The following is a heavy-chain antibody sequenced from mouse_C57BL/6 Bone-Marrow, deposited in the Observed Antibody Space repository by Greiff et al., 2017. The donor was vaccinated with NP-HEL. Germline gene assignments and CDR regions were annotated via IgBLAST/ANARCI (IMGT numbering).Heavy chain of an antibody. CDR3: AKNPYDGYYVGYFDV. J-gene: IGHJ1*03. D-gene: IGHD2-3*01. V-gene: IGHV2-5*01. CDR1: GFSLTSYG. Sequence: VQRVDSGPGLVQPSQSLSITCTVSGFSLTSYGVHWVRQSPGKGLEWLGVIWRGGSTDYNAAFMSRLSITKDNSKSQVFFKMNSLQADDTAIYYCAKNPYDGYYVGYFDVWGTGTTVTVSS. CDR2: IWRGGST.